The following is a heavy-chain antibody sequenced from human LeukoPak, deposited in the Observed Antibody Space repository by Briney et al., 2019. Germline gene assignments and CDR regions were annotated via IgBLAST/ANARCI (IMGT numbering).Heavy chain of an antibody. V-gene: IGHV3-21*01. J-gene: IGHJ4*02. CDR1: GFSFSTYT. D-gene: IGHD3-10*01. CDR2: ISSRSSYI. Sequence: GGSLRLSCVVSGFSFSTYTMNWVRQAPGKGLEWVSSISSRSSYIYQADSVKGRFTISRDNAYNSLYLQMNSLRAEDTAVYYCARDGDGSSYYFDQWGQGTLVTVSS. CDR3: ARDGDGSSYYFDQ.